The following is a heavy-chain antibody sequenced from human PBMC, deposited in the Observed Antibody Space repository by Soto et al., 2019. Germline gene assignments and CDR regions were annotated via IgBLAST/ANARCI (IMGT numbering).Heavy chain of an antibody. D-gene: IGHD2-8*02. J-gene: IGHJ4*02. Sequence: SETLSLTCTVSGGYISTYYWSWIRQPPGTGLEWIGEINHSGSTNYNPSLKSRVTISVDTSKNQFSLKLTSVTAADTAVYYCARDKITGLFDYWGQGTLVTVSS. CDR3: ARDKITGLFDY. CDR1: GGYISTYY. CDR2: INHSGST. V-gene: IGHV4-34*01.